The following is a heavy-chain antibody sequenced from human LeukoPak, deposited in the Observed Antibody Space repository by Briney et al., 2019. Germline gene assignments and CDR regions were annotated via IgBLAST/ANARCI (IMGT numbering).Heavy chain of an antibody. V-gene: IGHV3-7*03. CDR2: IKQDGSEK. CDR1: GFTFSSYW. J-gene: IGHJ6*03. CDR3: ARDGGRRWLQYYYYYMDV. D-gene: IGHD5-24*01. Sequence: GGSLRLSCAASGFTFSSYWMSWVRQAPGKGLEWVANIKQDGSEKYYVDSVKGRFTISRDNAKNSLYLQMNSLRAEDTALYYCARDGGRRWLQYYYYYMDVWGKGTTVTVSS.